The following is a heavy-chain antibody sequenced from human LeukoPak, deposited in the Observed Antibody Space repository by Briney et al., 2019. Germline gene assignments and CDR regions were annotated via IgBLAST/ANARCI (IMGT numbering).Heavy chain of an antibody. CDR1: GFTFSTYW. CDR3: ARDQGGDFWSGYHYGDY. Sequence: PGGSLRLSCAASGFTFSTYWMNWVRQAPGKGLEWLANIKQDGSEKYYVDSVKGRFTISRDNAKHSLYLQMNSLRAEDTAVYYCARDQGGDFWSGYHYGDYWGQGTLVTVSS. CDR2: IKQDGSEK. J-gene: IGHJ4*02. D-gene: IGHD3-3*01. V-gene: IGHV3-7*01.